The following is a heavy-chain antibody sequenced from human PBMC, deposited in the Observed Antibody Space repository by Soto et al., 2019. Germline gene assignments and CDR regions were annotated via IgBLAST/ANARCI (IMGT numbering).Heavy chain of an antibody. CDR1: GFTFSSYE. J-gene: IGHJ6*02. CDR2: IRSTGRTI. V-gene: IGHV3-48*03. Sequence: RGSLRLSCAASGFTFSSYEMNWVGPAPGKGQEWVSYIRSTGRTIYYADSVKGRFTIYRDNAKNSLYLQMNTLRAEDTAVYYCERDTDTLYYVFWSCPDPDGMDVWGQGTRVT. CDR3: ERDTDTLYYVFWSCPDPDGMDV. D-gene: IGHD3-3*01.